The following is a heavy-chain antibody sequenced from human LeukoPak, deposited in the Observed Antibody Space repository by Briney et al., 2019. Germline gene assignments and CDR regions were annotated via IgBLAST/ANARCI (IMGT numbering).Heavy chain of an antibody. J-gene: IGHJ4*02. Sequence: GGSLRLSCTASGFTFSTYAMNWVRQAPGKGLEWVSVIIGNAADNAYADYVKVRFTISRDYSKNTLYLQMNSLTVEDTAVYYCVKDRVPDGRYSVDYWGQGTLVTVSS. CDR3: VKDRVPDGRYSVDY. CDR1: GFTFSTYA. V-gene: IGHV3-23*01. D-gene: IGHD3-16*02. CDR2: IIGNAADN.